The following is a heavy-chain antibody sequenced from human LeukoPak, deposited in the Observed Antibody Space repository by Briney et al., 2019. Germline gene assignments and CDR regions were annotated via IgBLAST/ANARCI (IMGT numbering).Heavy chain of an antibody. V-gene: IGHV3-20*04. CDR1: EFIFSSYS. Sequence: GGSLRLSCAASEFIFSSYSMNWVRQAPGKGLEWVSGINWNGGSTGYADSVKGRFTISRDNAKNSLYLQMNSLRAEDTALYYCARVIVATISGAFDIWGQGTMVTVSS. J-gene: IGHJ3*02. CDR3: ARVIVATISGAFDI. D-gene: IGHD5-12*01. CDR2: INWNGGST.